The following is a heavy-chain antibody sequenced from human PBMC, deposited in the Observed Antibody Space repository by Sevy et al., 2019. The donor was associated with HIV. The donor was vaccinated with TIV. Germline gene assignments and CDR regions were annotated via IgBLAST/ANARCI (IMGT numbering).Heavy chain of an antibody. V-gene: IGHV1-8*01. Sequence: GESLKISCKASGYTFISYDINWVRQATGQGLEWMGWMNPNSGNTGYAQKFQGRVTMTRNTSISTAYMELSSLRSEDTAVYYCARGPASYYDFWSGYLLLQTEFDYWGQGTLVTVSS. CDR3: ARGPASYYDFWSGYLLLQTEFDY. CDR1: GYTFISYD. CDR2: MNPNSGNT. D-gene: IGHD3-3*01. J-gene: IGHJ4*02.